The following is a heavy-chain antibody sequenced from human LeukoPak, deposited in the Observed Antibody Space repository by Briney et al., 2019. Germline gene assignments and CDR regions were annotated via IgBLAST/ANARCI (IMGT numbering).Heavy chain of an antibody. Sequence: GGSLRLSCAASGFTFSTFAMIWVRQPPGKGLEWVSSIFPSGGEIHYADSVRGRFTISRDNSKNTLYLQMNSLRAEDTAVYYCGYYDSSGYSPRLYYYYYYMDVWGKGTTVTISS. CDR3: GYYDSSGYSPRLYYYYYYMDV. J-gene: IGHJ6*03. V-gene: IGHV3-23*01. D-gene: IGHD3-22*01. CDR2: IFPSGGEI. CDR1: GFTFSTFA.